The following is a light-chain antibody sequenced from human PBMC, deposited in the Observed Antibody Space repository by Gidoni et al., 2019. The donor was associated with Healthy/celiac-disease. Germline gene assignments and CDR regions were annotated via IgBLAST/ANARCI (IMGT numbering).Light chain of an antibody. CDR1: QSISSY. CDR2: AAS. V-gene: IGKV1-39*01. J-gene: IGKJ1*01. Sequence: EIQMTQPPSSLSASLGDRVTITCRASQSISSYLDWYQQQPGKAPKRLIYAASSLQSGVPSRFSGSGSGTDFTLTISSLQPEDFATYYCQQSYSTRWTFGHGTKVEIK. CDR3: QQSYSTRWT.